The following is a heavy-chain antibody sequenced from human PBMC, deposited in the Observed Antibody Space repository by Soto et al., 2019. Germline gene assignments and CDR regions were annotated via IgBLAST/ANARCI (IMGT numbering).Heavy chain of an antibody. V-gene: IGHV1-69*01. CDR3: ARAHSSSRLVVSFDI. D-gene: IGHD6-13*01. Sequence: QVQLVQSGAEVKKPGSSVKVSCKASGGTFSSYAISWVRQAPGQGLEWMGGIIPIFGTANYARKFQGRVTITADESPSTAYMELSSLRSEDTAVYYCARAHSSSRLVVSFDIWGQGTMVTVSS. J-gene: IGHJ3*02. CDR2: IIPIFGTA. CDR1: GGTFSSYA.